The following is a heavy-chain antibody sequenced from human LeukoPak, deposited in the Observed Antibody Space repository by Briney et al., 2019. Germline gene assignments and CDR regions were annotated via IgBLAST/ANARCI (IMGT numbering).Heavy chain of an antibody. V-gene: IGHV3-53*01. J-gene: IGHJ4*02. CDR1: GFTVSSYY. CDR2: IYSGGST. CDR3: ARDHQYSSGPCGFDY. D-gene: IGHD6-19*01. Sequence: GGSLRLSCAASGFTVSSYYMSWVRQAPGKGLEWVSVIYSGGSTYYADSVKGRFTISRDNSKNTLYIQMNSLRAEDTAVYYCARDHQYSSGPCGFDYWGQGTLVTVSS.